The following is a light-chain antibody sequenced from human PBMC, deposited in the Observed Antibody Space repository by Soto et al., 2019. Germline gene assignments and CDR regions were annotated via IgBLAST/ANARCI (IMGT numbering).Light chain of an antibody. CDR1: SSNIGADYY. V-gene: IGLV1-40*01. CDR3: RSYGSNISSLV. CDR2: ENT. Sequence: QSALTQPPSVSGAPGQRVTISCTGSSSNIGADYYVYWYQQLPGTAPKLLIFENTNRPSGIPDRFSGSKSGNSVSLTITGLLPEDEADYHCRSYGSNISSLVFGGGTKVTVL. J-gene: IGLJ2*01.